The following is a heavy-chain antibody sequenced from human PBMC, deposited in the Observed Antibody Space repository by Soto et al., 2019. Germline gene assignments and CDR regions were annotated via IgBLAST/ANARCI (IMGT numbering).Heavy chain of an antibody. CDR3: WGTGGAGYYFDY. D-gene: IGHD2-21*01. CDR2: IIPIFGTA. J-gene: IGHJ4*02. V-gene: IGHV1-69*13. CDR1: GGTFSSYA. Sequence: GASVKVSCKASGGTFSSYAIIWVRQAPGQGLEWMGGIIPIFGTANYAQKFQGRVTITADESTSTAYMELSSLRSEDTAVYYCWGTGGAGYYFDYWGQGTLVTVSS.